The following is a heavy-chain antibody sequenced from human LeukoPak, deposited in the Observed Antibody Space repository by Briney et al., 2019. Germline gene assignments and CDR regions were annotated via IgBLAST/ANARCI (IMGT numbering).Heavy chain of an antibody. D-gene: IGHD1-26*01. V-gene: IGHV1-18*01. Sequence: ASVKVSCKASGYTFTSYGISWVRQAPGQGLEWMGWISAYNGNTNYAQKLQGRVTMTTDTSTSTAYMELRSLRSDDTAVYYCARGKVGATWDYYYYYYYMDVWGKGTTVTVSS. CDR3: ARGKVGATWDYYYYYYYMDV. J-gene: IGHJ6*03. CDR2: ISAYNGNT. CDR1: GYTFTSYG.